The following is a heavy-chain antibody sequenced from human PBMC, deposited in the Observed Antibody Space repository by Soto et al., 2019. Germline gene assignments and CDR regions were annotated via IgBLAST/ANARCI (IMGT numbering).Heavy chain of an antibody. CDR3: ARLVGRGYSYGYGAFDI. Sequence: ASVKVSCKASGYTFTSYYMHWVRQAPGQGLEWMGIINPSGGSTSYAQKFQGRVTMTRDTSTSTVYMELSSLRSEDTAVYYCARLVGRGYSYGYGAFDIWGQGTMVNVS. V-gene: IGHV1-46*01. CDR1: GYTFTSYY. CDR2: INPSGGST. J-gene: IGHJ3*02. D-gene: IGHD5-18*01.